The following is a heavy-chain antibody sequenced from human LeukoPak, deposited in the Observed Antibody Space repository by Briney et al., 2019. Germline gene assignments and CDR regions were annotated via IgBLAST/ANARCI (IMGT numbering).Heavy chain of an antibody. CDR2: IIPIFGTA. V-gene: IGHV1-69*01. CDR1: GGTFSSYA. CDR3: ASYCSGGSCYSSWYFDL. Sequence: GASVKVSCKASGGTFSSYAISWVRQAPGQGLEWMGGIIPIFGTANYAQKFQGRVTITADESTSTAYMELSSLRSEDTAVYYCASYCSGGSCYSSWYFDLWGRGTLVTVSS. D-gene: IGHD2-15*01. J-gene: IGHJ2*01.